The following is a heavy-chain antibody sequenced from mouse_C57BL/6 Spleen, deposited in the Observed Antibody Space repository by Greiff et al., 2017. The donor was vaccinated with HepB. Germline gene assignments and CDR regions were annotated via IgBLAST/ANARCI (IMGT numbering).Heavy chain of an antibody. J-gene: IGHJ3*01. CDR2: ISDGGSYT. V-gene: IGHV5-4*01. CDR3: ARVYSNHEGFAY. Sequence: EVQLVESGGGLVKPGGSLKLSCAASGFTFSSYAMSWVRQTPEKRLEWVATISDGGSYTYYPDNVKGRFTISRENAKNNLYLQMSHLKSEDTAMYYCARVYSNHEGFAYWGQGTLVTVSA. D-gene: IGHD2-5*01. CDR1: GFTFSSYA.